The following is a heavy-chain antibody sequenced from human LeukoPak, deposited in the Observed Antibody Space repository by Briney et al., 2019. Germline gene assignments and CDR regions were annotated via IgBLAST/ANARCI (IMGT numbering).Heavy chain of an antibody. J-gene: IGHJ6*03. CDR3: ARDYSNYEYYYYMDV. CDR2: ISSSGSTI. Sequence: PGRSLRLSCTASGFTFGDYAMSWIRQAPGKGLEWVSYISSSGSTIYYADSVKGRFTISRDNAKTSLYLQMNSLRAEDTAVYYCARDYSNYEYYYYMDVWGKGTTVTVSS. V-gene: IGHV3-11*01. CDR1: GFTFGDYA. D-gene: IGHD4-11*01.